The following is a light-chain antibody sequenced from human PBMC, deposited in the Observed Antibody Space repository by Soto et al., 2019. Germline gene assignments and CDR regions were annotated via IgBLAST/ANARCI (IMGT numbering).Light chain of an antibody. CDR2: AAS. CDR3: QQPYSYPLT. CDR1: QSIGSY. V-gene: IGKV1-39*01. J-gene: IGKJ4*01. Sequence: DIQMTQSPSSLSASVGDRVTITCRASQSIGSYLNWYQHRPGKAPKLLIYAASSLQSGVPSRFSGSGSGTDFTLTISSLQPEDFATYYCQQPYSYPLTFGGGTKVDIK.